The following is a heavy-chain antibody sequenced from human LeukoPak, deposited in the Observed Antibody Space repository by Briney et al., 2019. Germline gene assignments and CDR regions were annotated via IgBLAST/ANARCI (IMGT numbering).Heavy chain of an antibody. Sequence: GGSLRLSCAASGFTFDDHGMSWVRQAPGKGLEWVSGINWNGGSTGYADSVKGRFTISSDNAKSSLYLQMNSLRAEDTALYYCARGSGYSNYVVVYWGQGTLVTVSS. J-gene: IGHJ4*02. CDR1: GFTFDDHG. D-gene: IGHD4-11*01. CDR3: ARGSGYSNYVVVY. V-gene: IGHV3-20*04. CDR2: INWNGGST.